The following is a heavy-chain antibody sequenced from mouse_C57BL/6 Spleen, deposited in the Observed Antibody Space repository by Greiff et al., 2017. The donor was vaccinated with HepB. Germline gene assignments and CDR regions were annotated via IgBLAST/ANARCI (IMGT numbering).Heavy chain of an antibody. CDR2: IHPNSGST. J-gene: IGHJ2*01. Sequence: QVQLQQPGAELVKPGASVKLSCKASGYTFTSYWMHWVKQRPGQGLEWIGMIHPNSGSTNYNEKFKSKATLTVDKSSSTAYMLLSSLTSEDSAVYYCARSPGGGSYFDYWGQGTTLTVSS. CDR3: ARSPGGGSYFDY. V-gene: IGHV1-64*01. D-gene: IGHD1-1*02. CDR1: GYTFTSYW.